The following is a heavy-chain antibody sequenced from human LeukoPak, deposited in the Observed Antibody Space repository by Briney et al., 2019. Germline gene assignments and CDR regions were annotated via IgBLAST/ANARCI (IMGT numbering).Heavy chain of an antibody. V-gene: IGHV4-34*01. CDR3: ARVSSHYDFWSGYSGYLDY. J-gene: IGHJ4*02. Sequence: SETLSLTCAVYGGSFSGYYWSWIRQPPGKGLEWIGEINHSGSTNYNPSLKSRVTISVDTSKNQFSLKLSSVTAADTAVYYCARVSSHYDFWSGYSGYLDYWGQGTLVTVSS. CDR1: GGSFSGYY. CDR2: INHSGST. D-gene: IGHD3-3*01.